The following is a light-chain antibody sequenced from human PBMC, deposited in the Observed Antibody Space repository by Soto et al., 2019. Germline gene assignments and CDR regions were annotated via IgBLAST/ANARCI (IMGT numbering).Light chain of an antibody. CDR3: HQYNEWPRGT. CDR2: SAS. Sequence: ITQSPATLAVSLGDSVWLSCRANESISNNLAWYQQKPGQPPRLLIYSASTRAPGIPARVSGGGSGTQFSLTISSLQSEDFALYYCHQYNEWPRGTFGPGTKVDIK. J-gene: IGKJ1*01. CDR1: ESISNN. V-gene: IGKV3D-15*01.